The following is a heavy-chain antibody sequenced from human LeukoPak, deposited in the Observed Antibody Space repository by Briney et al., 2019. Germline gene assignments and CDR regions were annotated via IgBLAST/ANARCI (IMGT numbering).Heavy chain of an antibody. J-gene: IGHJ3*02. D-gene: IGHD2-15*01. Sequence: GGSLRLSCAASEFSVGTNYMSWVRQVPGKGLEWVSVIYSGDDSYYADSVKGRFTISRDSSKNTLVLQMNSLRGEDTAVYFCARDTGSGYCNGGRCRAAFDIWGQGTVVTVSS. CDR1: EFSVGTNY. CDR3: ARDTGSGYCNGGRCRAAFDI. CDR2: IYSGDDS. V-gene: IGHV3-53*01.